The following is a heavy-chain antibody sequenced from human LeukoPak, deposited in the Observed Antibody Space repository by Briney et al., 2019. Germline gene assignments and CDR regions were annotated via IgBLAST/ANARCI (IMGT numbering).Heavy chain of an antibody. Sequence: HPGGSLRLSCAASGFTFSSYAMHWVRQAPCKGLEWVAVISYDGSNKYYADSVKGRFTISRDNSKNTLYLQMNSLRAEDTAVYYCARAPELVPYFDYWGQGTLVTVSS. V-gene: IGHV3-30-3*01. D-gene: IGHD1-1*01. CDR3: ARAPELVPYFDY. J-gene: IGHJ4*02. CDR1: GFTFSSYA. CDR2: ISYDGSNK.